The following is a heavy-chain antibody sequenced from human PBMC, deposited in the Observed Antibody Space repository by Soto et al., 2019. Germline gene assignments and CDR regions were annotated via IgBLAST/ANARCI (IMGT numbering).Heavy chain of an antibody. CDR3: ARDITGTAYFYF. D-gene: IGHD1-7*01. V-gene: IGHV3-66*01. CDR2: IYSGGST. Sequence: GGSLRHSCAASGFTVSSNYMSWVRQAPGKGLEWVSVIYSGGSTYYADSVKGRFTISRDNSKNTLYLQMNSLRADDTAVYYCARDITGTAYFYFCAQGSLVTVSS. CDR1: GFTVSSNY. J-gene: IGHJ4*02.